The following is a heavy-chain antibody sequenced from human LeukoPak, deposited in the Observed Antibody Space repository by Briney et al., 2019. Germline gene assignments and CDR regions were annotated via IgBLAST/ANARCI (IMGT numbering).Heavy chain of an antibody. CDR3: ARHQVGANTFDY. V-gene: IGHV4-4*02. Sequence: SETLSLTCAVSGGSISSGNWWSWVRQPPGKGLEWLGEFYDGWSTNYNPSLKSRVTISVDKSNNQFYLKLNSVTAADTAVYYCARHQVGANTFDYWGQGTLVTVSS. J-gene: IGHJ4*02. CDR1: GGSISSGNW. D-gene: IGHD1-26*01. CDR2: FYDGWST.